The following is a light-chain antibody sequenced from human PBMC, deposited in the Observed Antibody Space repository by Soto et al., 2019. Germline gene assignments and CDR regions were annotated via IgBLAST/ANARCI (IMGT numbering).Light chain of an antibody. CDR1: NGSRNN. CDR3: LQHNTSPRT. Sequence: DSQLSRSPSSIVASVCDRVTITCRGSNGSRNNLGWYQQKPGKDPKRPIYGTSNLQYGTQSRFSGSGSGTEFNLKITSLQPEDFATYYCLQHNTSPRTFGQGTKVDIK. V-gene: IGKV1-17*01. J-gene: IGKJ1*01. CDR2: GTS.